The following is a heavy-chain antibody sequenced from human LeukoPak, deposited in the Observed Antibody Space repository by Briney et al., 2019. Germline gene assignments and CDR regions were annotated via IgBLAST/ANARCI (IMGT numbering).Heavy chain of an antibody. J-gene: IGHJ4*02. CDR2: INHSGST. Sequence: KPSETLSLTCAVYGGSFSGYYWSWIRQPPGKGLEWIGEINHSGSTNYNPSLKSRVTISVDTSKNQFSLKLSSVTAADTAAYYCAREWVTIFGVVIRYFDYWGQGTLVTVSS. CDR3: AREWVTIFGVVIRYFDY. CDR1: GGSFSGYY. D-gene: IGHD3-3*01. V-gene: IGHV4-34*01.